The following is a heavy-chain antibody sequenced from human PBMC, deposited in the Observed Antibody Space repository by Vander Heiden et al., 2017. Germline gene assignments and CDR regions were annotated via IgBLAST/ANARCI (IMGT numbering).Heavy chain of an antibody. CDR2: ISYDGSNK. D-gene: IGHD2-2*01. V-gene: IGHV3-30*18. CDR3: AKAMPLDY. Sequence: QVQLVESGEGVVQPGRSLRLSCAASGFTFSSYGMHWVRQAPGKGLEWVAVISYDGSNKYYADSVKGRFIISRDNSKNTLYLQMNSLRAEDTAVYYCAKAMPLDYWGQGTLVTVSS. J-gene: IGHJ4*02. CDR1: GFTFSSYG.